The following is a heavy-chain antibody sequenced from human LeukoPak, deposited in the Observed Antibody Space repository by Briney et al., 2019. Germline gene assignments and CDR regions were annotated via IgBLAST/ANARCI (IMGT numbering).Heavy chain of an antibody. CDR1: GGTFSSYA. V-gene: IGHV1-69*04. J-gene: IGHJ6*02. CDR2: IIPILGIA. CDR3: ARPQGDYGDYSGYYYGMDV. D-gene: IGHD4-17*01. Sequence: ASVKVSCKASGGTFSSYAISWVRQAPGQGLEWMGRIIPILGIANYAQKFQGRVTITADKSTSTAYMELSSLRSEDTAVYYCARPQGDYGDYSGYYYGMDVWGQGTTVTVSS.